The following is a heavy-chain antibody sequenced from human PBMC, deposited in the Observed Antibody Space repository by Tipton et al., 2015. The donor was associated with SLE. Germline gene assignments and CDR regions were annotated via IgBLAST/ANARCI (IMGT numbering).Heavy chain of an antibody. CDR2: INPSAGST. Sequence: QLVQSGAEVKKPGASVKVSCKASGYTFTSYYMHWVRQAPGQGLEWMGVINPSAGSTSYARKFQGRVIMTRDTSTRTAYMELSSLRSEDTAVYYCARDGSSSSYFDYWGQGTLVTVSS. J-gene: IGHJ4*02. V-gene: IGHV1-46*01. CDR1: GYTFTSYY. CDR3: ARDGSSSSYFDY. D-gene: IGHD6-13*01.